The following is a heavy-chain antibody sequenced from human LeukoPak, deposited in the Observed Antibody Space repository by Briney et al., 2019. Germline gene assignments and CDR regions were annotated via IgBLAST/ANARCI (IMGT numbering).Heavy chain of an antibody. D-gene: IGHD2-15*01. CDR2: IWYDGSNK. CDR1: GFAFSSYG. J-gene: IGHJ4*02. CDR3: AKDYCSGGSCYLFDY. V-gene: IGHV3-33*06. Sequence: GGSLRLSCAASGFAFSSYGMHWVRQAPGKGLEWVAVIWYDGSNKYYADSVKGRFSISRDNSKNTLYLQMNSLRAENTAVYYCAKDYCSGGSCYLFDYWGQGTLVTVSS.